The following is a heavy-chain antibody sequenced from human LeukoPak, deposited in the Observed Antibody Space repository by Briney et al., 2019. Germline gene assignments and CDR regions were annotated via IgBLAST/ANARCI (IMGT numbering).Heavy chain of an antibody. J-gene: IGHJ6*03. CDR3: ARSYYYYYMDV. Sequence: SETLSLTCTVSGGSISSSSYYWGWIRQPPGKGLEWIGEINHSGSTNYNPSLKSRVTISVDTSKNQFSLKLSSVTAADTAVYYCARSYYYYYMDVWGKGTTVTVSS. V-gene: IGHV4-39*07. CDR1: GGSISSSSYY. CDR2: INHSGST.